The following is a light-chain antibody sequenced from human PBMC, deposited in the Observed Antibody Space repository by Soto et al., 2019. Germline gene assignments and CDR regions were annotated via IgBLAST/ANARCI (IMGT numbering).Light chain of an antibody. Sequence: DIQMTQSPSSVSTSVGDRVTITCRASQGISSWLVWYQQKPGEAPELLIYSASTLQSGVPSRFSGRGSGTDFTLTISSLQPEDSATYYCQQAYSFPYTFGQGTRLEIK. CDR1: QGISSW. CDR3: QQAYSFPYT. V-gene: IGKV1-12*01. J-gene: IGKJ2*01. CDR2: SAS.